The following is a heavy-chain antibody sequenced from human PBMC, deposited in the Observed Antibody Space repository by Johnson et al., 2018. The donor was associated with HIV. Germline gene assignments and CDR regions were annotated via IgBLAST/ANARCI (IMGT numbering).Heavy chain of an antibody. CDR2: INSDGSTT. Sequence: VQLVESGGGLVQPGGSLRLSCAASGFTFSSHWMHWVRQPPGKGLVWVSRINSDGSTTSYADSVKGRFTISRDNAKNTLYLQMNRLRAEDTAVYYCALSGGAAAYDAFDIWGQGTMVTVS. V-gene: IGHV3-74*01. J-gene: IGHJ3*02. CDR3: ALSGGAAAYDAFDI. D-gene: IGHD6-13*01. CDR1: GFTFSSHW.